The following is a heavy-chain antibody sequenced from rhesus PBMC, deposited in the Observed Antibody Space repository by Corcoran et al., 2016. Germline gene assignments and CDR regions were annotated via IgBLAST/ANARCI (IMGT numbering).Heavy chain of an antibody. CDR2: IYGNSAST. CDR1: GGSISSSNW. J-gene: IGHJ4*01. CDR3: AREGLRYYFDY. Sequence: QVQLQESGPGLVKPSETLSLTCAVSGGSISSSNWWSWNRQSPGKGLEWIGYIYGNSASTNYNPSLKNRVTISKDTSKNQFSLKLSSVTAADTAVYYCAREGLRYYFDYWGQGVLVTVSS. V-gene: IGHV4S18*01. D-gene: IGHD2-21*01.